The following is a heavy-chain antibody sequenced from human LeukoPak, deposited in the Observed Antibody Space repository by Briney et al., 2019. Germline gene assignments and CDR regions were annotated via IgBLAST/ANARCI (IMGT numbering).Heavy chain of an antibody. CDR3: ARTLVLRFLEWFNWFDP. D-gene: IGHD3-3*01. Sequence: SETLSLTCAVYGGSFSGYYWSWIRQPPGKGLEWIGEINHSGSTNYNPSLKSRVTISVDTSKNQFSLKLSSVTAADTAVYYCARTLVLRFLEWFNWFDPWGQGTLVTVSS. J-gene: IGHJ5*02. CDR2: INHSGST. V-gene: IGHV4-34*01. CDR1: GGSFSGYY.